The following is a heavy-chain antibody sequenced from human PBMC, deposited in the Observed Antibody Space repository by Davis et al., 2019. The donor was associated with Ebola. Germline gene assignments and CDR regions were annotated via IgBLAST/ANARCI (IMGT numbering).Heavy chain of an antibody. CDR1: GFSFSDYY. Sequence: GESLKISCAASGFSFSDYYMNWIRQAPGKGLEWVAYISSRGSTIYYADSVEGRFTISRDNARNSLFLQMNSLRGEDTAVYYCARDRFGELLFVLDYWGQGTLVTVSS. CDR3: ARDRFGELLFVLDY. D-gene: IGHD3-10*01. CDR2: ISSRGSTI. J-gene: IGHJ4*02. V-gene: IGHV3-11*04.